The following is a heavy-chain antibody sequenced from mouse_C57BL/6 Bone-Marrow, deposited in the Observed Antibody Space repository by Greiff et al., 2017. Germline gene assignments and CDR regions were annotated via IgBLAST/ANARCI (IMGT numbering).Heavy chain of an antibody. CDR2: IWGDGST. D-gene: IGHD2-4*01. CDR3: AKTPDDYDMDY. V-gene: IGHV2-3*01. J-gene: IGHJ4*01. CDR1: GFSLTSYG. Sequence: VKLVESGPGLVAPSQSLSLTCTVSGFSLTSYGVSWVRQPPGKGLGWLGVIWGDGSTNYHTALISRLSISKDNSKSQVFLKLNSLQTDDTATYYCAKTPDDYDMDYWGQGTSVTVSS.